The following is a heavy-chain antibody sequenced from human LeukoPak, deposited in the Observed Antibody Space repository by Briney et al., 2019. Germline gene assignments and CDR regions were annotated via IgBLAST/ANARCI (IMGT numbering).Heavy chain of an antibody. D-gene: IGHD6-6*01. Sequence: SETLSLTCTVSGGSISSSGSYWGWIRQPPGKGLEWIGSICYSGNTYNPSLKSRVTISVGTSKNQFSLNLTSVNAADTAVYYCARVMAARREDLNWFDPWGQGTLVTVSS. CDR2: ICYSGNT. CDR3: ARVMAARREDLNWFDP. CDR1: GGSISSSGSY. J-gene: IGHJ5*02. V-gene: IGHV4-39*07.